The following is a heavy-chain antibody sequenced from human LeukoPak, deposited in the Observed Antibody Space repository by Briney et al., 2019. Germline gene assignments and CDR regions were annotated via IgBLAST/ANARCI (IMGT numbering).Heavy chain of an antibody. CDR1: GFSLSTSGVG. J-gene: IGHJ4*02. Sequence: SGPTLFNPTQTLTLTCTFSGFSLSTSGVGVGWIPQPPGKALEWLALIYWDDDKRYTPATKSRLTITKDTSKTQVVLTMTNMDPVDTATYYCARSQHKPREGYLRRLRYFDWLPPLPIFDYWGQGTLVTVSS. D-gene: IGHD3-9*01. CDR2: IYWDDDK. V-gene: IGHV2-5*02. CDR3: ARSQHKPREGYLRRLRYFDWLPPLPIFDY.